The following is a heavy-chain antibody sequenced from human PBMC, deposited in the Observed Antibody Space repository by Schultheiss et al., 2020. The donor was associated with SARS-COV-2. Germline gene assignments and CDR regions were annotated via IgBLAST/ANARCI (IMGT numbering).Heavy chain of an antibody. J-gene: IGHJ2*01. D-gene: IGHD5-12*01. CDR2: IYYSGST. Sequence: SETLSLTCTVSGGSISSGGYYWSWIRQHPRKGLEWIGYIYYSGSTYYNPSLKSRVTISVYTSKNQFSLKLSSVTAADTAVYYCARTVVATTRDWYFDLWGRGTLVTVSS. CDR1: GGSISSGGYY. CDR3: ARTVVATTRDWYFDL. V-gene: IGHV4-31*03.